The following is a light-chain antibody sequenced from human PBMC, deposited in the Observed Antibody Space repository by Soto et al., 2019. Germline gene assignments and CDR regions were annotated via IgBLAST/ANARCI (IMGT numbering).Light chain of an antibody. V-gene: IGKV3-11*01. J-gene: IGKJ5*01. CDR2: DAS. CDR1: QSVSSY. CDR3: QQRSNWPPIT. Sequence: EIMLTQSPVTLSLSPGETATISCRASQSVSSYLAWYQQKPGQAPRPLIYDASNRATGIPARFSGGGSGTDFTLTIDNLEPEDFAIYYCQQRSNWPPITFGQGTRLEIK.